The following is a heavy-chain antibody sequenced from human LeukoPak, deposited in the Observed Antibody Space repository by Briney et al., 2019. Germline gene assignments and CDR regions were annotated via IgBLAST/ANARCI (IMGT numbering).Heavy chain of an antibody. J-gene: IGHJ5*02. Sequence: GGSLRLSRVASRFYLSAYLMSSVRQAPGPALEWVANIEQDGSEEFYLDSVQGRFTISRANGNTSLYLHMSRLRIEDTTVQYFSRDLKGFNLWGQGALVTVSS. CDR2: IEQDGSEE. CDR1: RFYLSAYL. V-gene: IGHV3-7*04. CDR3: SRDLKGFNL.